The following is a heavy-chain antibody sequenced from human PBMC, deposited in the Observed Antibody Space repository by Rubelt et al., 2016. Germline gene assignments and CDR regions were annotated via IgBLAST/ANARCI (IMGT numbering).Heavy chain of an antibody. J-gene: IGHJ4*02. CDR2: INHSGST. V-gene: IGHV4-34*01. CDR1: GGSFSGYY. D-gene: IGHD2-8*01. CDR3: ARGYCTNGVCYGGDY. Sequence: QVQLQQWGAGLLKPSETLSLTCAVYGGSFSGYYWSWIRQPPGKGLEWIGEINHSGSTNYKPSLKSRVTIAVDPSKNQCALERSSVTAADTAVYDCARGYCTNGVCYGGDYWGQGTLVTVSS.